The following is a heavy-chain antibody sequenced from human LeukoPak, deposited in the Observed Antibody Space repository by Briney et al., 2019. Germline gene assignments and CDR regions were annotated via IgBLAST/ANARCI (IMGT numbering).Heavy chain of an antibody. CDR3: ARDLYCSGINCYEGAFHS. D-gene: IGHD2-2*01. Sequence: PGGSLRLSCAASGFTFSSYAMSWVRQAPGKGLEWVSAISGSGGSTYYADSVKGRFTISRDNSKNTLYLQMNSLRAEDTAVYYCARDLYCSGINCYEGAFHSWGQGTLVTVSS. CDR2: ISGSGGST. V-gene: IGHV3-23*01. J-gene: IGHJ4*02. CDR1: GFTFSSYA.